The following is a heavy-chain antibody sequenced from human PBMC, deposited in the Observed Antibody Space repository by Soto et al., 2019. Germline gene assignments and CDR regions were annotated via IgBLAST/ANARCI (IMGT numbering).Heavy chain of an antibody. CDR2: INPMGGST. CDR1: GYTFTSSY. J-gene: IGHJ4*02. V-gene: IGHV1-46*03. CDR3: GRGLFAGDY. Sequence: QVQLVQSGAEVKKPGASVKVSCKASGYTFTSSYIHWVRQAPGKGLEWMAIINPMGGSTNYAQKFQGRVTVTMDTSASTVYMELSSLRSEDTAVYYCGRGLFAGDYWGQGTLVTVSS. D-gene: IGHD3-16*01.